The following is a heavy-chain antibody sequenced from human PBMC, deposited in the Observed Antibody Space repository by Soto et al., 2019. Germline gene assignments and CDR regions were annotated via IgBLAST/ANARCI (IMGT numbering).Heavy chain of an antibody. CDR3: ARTRAIFGVVIIGASGWFDP. CDR1: GYTFTSYY. V-gene: IGHV1-46*03. CDR2: INPSGGST. Sequence: QVQLVQSGAEVKKPGASVKVSCKASGYTFTSYYMHWVRQAPGQGLEWMGIINPSGGSTSYAQKFQGRVTMTRETSTSTVYMELSSLRSEDTAVYYCARTRAIFGVVIIGASGWFDPWGQGTLVTVSS. D-gene: IGHD3-3*01. J-gene: IGHJ5*02.